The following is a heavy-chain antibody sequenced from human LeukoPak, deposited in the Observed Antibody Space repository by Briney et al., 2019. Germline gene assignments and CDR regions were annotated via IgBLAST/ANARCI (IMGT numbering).Heavy chain of an antibody. V-gene: IGHV3-33*01. CDR1: GFSFSTYG. D-gene: IGHD6-19*01. Sequence: GGSLRLSCAASGFSFSTYGMHWVRQGPGKGLGGVAVIWNDGSKQYYVDSVKGRFTISRDNSKNTVYLQMNSLRVDDMGVYYCARAWYSGGWYGMDVWGQGTTVTVSS. J-gene: IGHJ6*02. CDR2: IWNDGSKQ. CDR3: ARAWYSGGWYGMDV.